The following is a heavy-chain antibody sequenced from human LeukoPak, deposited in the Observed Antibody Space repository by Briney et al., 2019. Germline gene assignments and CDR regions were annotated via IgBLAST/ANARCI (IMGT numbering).Heavy chain of an antibody. CDR1: GGSFSGYY. CDR2: INHSGST. CDR3: ARQNDSSGYYYFDY. Sequence: SETLSFTCAVYGGSFSGYYWSWIRQPPGKGLEWIGEINHSGSTNYNPSLKSRVTISVDTSKNQFSLKLSSVTAADTAVYYCARQNDSSGYYYFDYWGQGTLVTVSS. J-gene: IGHJ4*02. D-gene: IGHD3-22*01. V-gene: IGHV4-34*01.